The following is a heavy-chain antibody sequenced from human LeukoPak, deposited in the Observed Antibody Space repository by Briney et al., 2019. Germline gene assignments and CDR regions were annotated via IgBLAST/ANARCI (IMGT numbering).Heavy chain of an antibody. Sequence: PGGSLRLSCAASGFTFSSYVMSWVRQAPGKGLEWVSGISVSGGSTYYADSVKGRFTISRDNSKNTLYLQMNSLRAEDTAVYYCARGGVLLAGKKFDYWGQGTLVTVSS. D-gene: IGHD6-13*01. CDR3: ARGGVLLAGKKFDY. V-gene: IGHV3-23*01. CDR1: GFTFSSYV. CDR2: ISVSGGST. J-gene: IGHJ4*02.